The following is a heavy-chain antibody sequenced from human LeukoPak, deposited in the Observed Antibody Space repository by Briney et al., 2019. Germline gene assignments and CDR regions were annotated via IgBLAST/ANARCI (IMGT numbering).Heavy chain of an antibody. CDR2: IYTSGST. V-gene: IGHV4-61*02. J-gene: IGHJ5*02. Sequence: SETLSLTCTVSGGSISSGSYDWSWIRQPAGKGLEWIGRIYTSGSTNYNPSLKSRVTISVDTSKNQFSLKLSSVTAADTAVYYCARGIIVGATWGENYNWFDPWGQETLVTVSS. CDR3: ARGIIVGATWGENYNWFDP. CDR1: GGSISSGSYD. D-gene: IGHD1-26*01.